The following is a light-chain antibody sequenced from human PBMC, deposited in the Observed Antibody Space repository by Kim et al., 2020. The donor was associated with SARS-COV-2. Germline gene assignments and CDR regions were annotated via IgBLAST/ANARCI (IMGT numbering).Light chain of an antibody. J-gene: IGKJ1*01. Sequence: PPGERATPSCMARQSVSSTYLAWCQQKPGEAPRLVIYGASSRATGIPDRFSGSGSGTDFTLTISRLEPEDFAVYYCQQYGSSPWTFGQGTKVDIK. V-gene: IGKV3-20*01. CDR3: QQYGSSPWT. CDR2: GAS. CDR1: QSVSSTY.